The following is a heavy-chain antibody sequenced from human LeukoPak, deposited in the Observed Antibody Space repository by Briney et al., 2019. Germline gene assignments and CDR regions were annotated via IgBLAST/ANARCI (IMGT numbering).Heavy chain of an antibody. Sequence: SQTLSLTCTVSGGSISSGSYYWSWIRQPAGKGLEWIGRIYTSESTNYNPSLKSRVTISVDTSKNQFSLKLSSVTAADTAVYYCARDWDYWGQGTLVTVSS. J-gene: IGHJ4*02. V-gene: IGHV4-61*02. CDR3: ARDWDY. CDR2: IYTSEST. CDR1: GGSISSGSYY.